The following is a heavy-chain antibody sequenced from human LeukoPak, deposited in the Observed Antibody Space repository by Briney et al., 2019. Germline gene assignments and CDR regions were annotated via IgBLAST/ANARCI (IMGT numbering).Heavy chain of an antibody. J-gene: IGHJ4*02. Sequence: ASVKVSCKASGGTFSSYAISWVRQAPGQGLEWMGRIIPILGIANYAQKLQGRVTITADKSTSTAYMELSSLRSEDTAVYYCEVYCSSTSCPPGYWGQGTLVTVSS. V-gene: IGHV1-69*04. CDR3: EVYCSSTSCPPGY. D-gene: IGHD2-2*01. CDR1: GGTFSSYA. CDR2: IIPILGIA.